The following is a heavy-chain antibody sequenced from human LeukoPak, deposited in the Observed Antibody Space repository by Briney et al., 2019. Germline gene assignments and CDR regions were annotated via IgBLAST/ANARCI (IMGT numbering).Heavy chain of an antibody. D-gene: IGHD4-17*01. CDR3: SKGSTTVTTHYFYY. CDR1: GFTFDDYA. J-gene: IGHJ4*02. CDR2: ISWNSGSI. V-gene: IGHV3-9*03. Sequence: SGGSLRLSCAASGFTFDDYAMHWVRHAPGKGLEWVSGISWNSGSIVYADSVKGRFTTSRDNAKNSLYLQMNSLRAEDMALYYCSKGSTTVTTHYFYYWGQGTLVTVSS.